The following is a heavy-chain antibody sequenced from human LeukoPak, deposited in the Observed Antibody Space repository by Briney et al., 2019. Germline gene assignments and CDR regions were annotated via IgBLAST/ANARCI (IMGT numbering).Heavy chain of an antibody. Sequence: ASVNVSCKASGYTFTSYDISWVRQAPGQGLEWMGWISGYNGNINYAQELQGRVTMTTDTSTGTAYLELRSLRSDDTAVYYCARAYFSTWQVYYSYGMDVWGQGTTVTVSS. J-gene: IGHJ6*02. CDR3: ARAYFSTWQVYYSYGMDV. CDR2: ISGYNGNI. D-gene: IGHD2/OR15-2a*01. V-gene: IGHV1-18*01. CDR1: GYTFTSYD.